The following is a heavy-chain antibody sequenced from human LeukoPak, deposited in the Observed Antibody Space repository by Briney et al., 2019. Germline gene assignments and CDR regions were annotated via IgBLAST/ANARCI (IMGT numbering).Heavy chain of an antibody. CDR1: GFIFNNFA. CDR3: AKVLGIYYDSSGYAFDI. CDR2: ISSTGGSS. D-gene: IGHD3-22*01. J-gene: IGHJ3*02. V-gene: IGHV3-23*01. Sequence: GGSLRLSCAASGFIFNNFAVSWVRQAPGKGLEWVSAISSTGGSSYYADSVKGRFTISRDNSKNTLYLQMNSLRAEDTAAYYCAKVLGIYYDSSGYAFDIWGQGTMVTVSS.